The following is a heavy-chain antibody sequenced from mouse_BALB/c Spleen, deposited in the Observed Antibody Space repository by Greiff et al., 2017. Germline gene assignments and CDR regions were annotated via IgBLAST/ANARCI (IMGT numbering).Heavy chain of an antibody. V-gene: IGHV2-2*02. CDR2: IWSGGST. D-gene: IGHD1-1*01. CDR1: GFSLTSYG. CDR3: ASYGSRWYFDV. J-gene: IGHJ1*01. Sequence: QVQLQQSGPGLVQPSQSLSITCTVSGFSLTSYGVHWVRQSPGKGLEWLGVIWSGGSTDYNAAFISRLSISKDNSKSQVFFKMNSLQANDTAIYYCASYGSRWYFDVWGAGTTVTVSS.